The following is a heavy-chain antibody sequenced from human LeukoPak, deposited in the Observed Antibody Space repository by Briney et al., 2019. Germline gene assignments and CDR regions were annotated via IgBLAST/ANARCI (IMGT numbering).Heavy chain of an antibody. CDR2: IYYSGST. J-gene: IGHJ4*02. V-gene: IGHV4-31*11. CDR3: ARAVATMVRGVSG. CDR1: GASFSGYY. Sequence: PSETLSLTCAVYGASFSGYYWSWIRQHPGKGLEWIGYIYYSGSTYYNPSLKSRVTISVDTSKNQFSLKLSSVTAADTAVYYCARAVATMVRGVSGWGQGTLVTVSS. D-gene: IGHD3-10*01.